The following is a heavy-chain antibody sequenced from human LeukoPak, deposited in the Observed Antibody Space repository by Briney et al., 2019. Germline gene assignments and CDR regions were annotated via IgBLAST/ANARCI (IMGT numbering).Heavy chain of an antibody. CDR1: GDSISTYY. J-gene: IGHJ4*02. CDR2: IHYSGST. D-gene: IGHD3-16*01. Sequence: PSETLSLTCTVSGDSISTYYWSWIRQPPGKGLEWIGYIHYSGSTNYNPSLRSRVTISVDTSKNQFSLKLSSATAADTAVYFYARRAINSVMFDYWGQGTLVTVSS. V-gene: IGHV4-59*08. CDR3: ARRAINSVMFDY.